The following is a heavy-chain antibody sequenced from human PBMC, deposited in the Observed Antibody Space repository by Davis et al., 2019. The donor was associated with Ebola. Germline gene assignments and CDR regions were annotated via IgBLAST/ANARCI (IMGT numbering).Heavy chain of an antibody. V-gene: IGHV4-61*01. CDR3: ARGHIVGAACFDY. Sequence: SETLSLTCTVSGGSVSSGSYYWSWIRQSPGKGLEWIGYIYFIGSTHYNPSLKSRVILSIDTSKNQFSLKLSSVTAADTAVYYCARGHIVGAACFDYWGQGILVTVSS. J-gene: IGHJ4*02. CDR2: IYFIGST. D-gene: IGHD1-26*01. CDR1: GGSVSSGSYY.